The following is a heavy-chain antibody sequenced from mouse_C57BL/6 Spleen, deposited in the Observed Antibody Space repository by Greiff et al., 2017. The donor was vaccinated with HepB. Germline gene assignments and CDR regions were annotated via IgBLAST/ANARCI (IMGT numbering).Heavy chain of an antibody. CDR1: GFNIKDDY. Sequence: VQLKQSGAELVRPGASVKLSCTASGFNIKDDYMHWVKQRPEQGLEWIGWIDPENGDTEYASKFQGKATITAETSSNTAYLQLSSLTSEDTAVYYCTTGNSMDYWGQGTSVTVSS. V-gene: IGHV14-4*01. CDR2: IDPENGDT. J-gene: IGHJ4*01. CDR3: TTGNSMDY.